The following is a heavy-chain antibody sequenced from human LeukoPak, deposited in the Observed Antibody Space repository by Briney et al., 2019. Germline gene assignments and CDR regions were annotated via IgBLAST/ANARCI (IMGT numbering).Heavy chain of an antibody. D-gene: IGHD3-22*01. Sequence: SVKVSCKTSGGTFSSYAISWVRQAPGQRLEWMGRIIPVLDVANYAQKFQGRVTISADTVTSTAYVEMSSLRSEDTAVYYCASLNYYDSTGSRVDPWGRGTLVIVSS. CDR3: ASLNYYDSTGSRVDP. CDR1: GGTFSSYA. J-gene: IGHJ5*02. V-gene: IGHV1-69*04. CDR2: IIPVLDVA.